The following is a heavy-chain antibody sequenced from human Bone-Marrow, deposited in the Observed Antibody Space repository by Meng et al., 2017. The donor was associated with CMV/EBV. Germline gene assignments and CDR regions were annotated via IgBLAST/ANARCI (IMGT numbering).Heavy chain of an antibody. V-gene: IGHV1-18*01. Sequence: ASVKVSCKASGYTFTSYGISWVRQAPGQGLEWMGWISAYNGNTNYAQKLQGRVTMTRNTSISTAYMELSSLRSEDTAVYYCARGQRTSGWYDPLPGWFDPWGQGTLVTVSS. CDR1: GYTFTSYG. CDR3: ARGQRTSGWYDPLPGWFDP. D-gene: IGHD6-19*01. J-gene: IGHJ5*02. CDR2: ISAYNGNT.